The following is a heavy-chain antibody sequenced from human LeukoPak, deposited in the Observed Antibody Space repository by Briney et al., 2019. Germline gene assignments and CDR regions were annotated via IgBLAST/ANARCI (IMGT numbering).Heavy chain of an antibody. CDR1: GFTFSSYA. CDR3: AIAVDSISGTGDTFDI. V-gene: IGHV3-21*04. J-gene: IGHJ3*02. D-gene: IGHD3-3*01. CDR2: ISSGSSYI. Sequence: PGGSLRLSCAASGFTFSSYAMSWVRQAPGMGLEWVSSISSGSSYIYYEDSVKGRFTISRDNGKNSLYLQMSSLRAEDTAVYYCAIAVDSISGTGDTFDIRGQGTMVTVSS.